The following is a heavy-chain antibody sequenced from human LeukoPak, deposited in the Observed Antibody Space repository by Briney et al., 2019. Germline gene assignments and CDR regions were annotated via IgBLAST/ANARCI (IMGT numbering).Heavy chain of an antibody. Sequence: PSETLSLTCTVSGGSISSGGCYWSWIRQHPGKGLEWIGYIYYSGSTYYNPSLKSRVTISVDTSKNQFSLKLSSVTAADTAVYYCARDRYSGYDGFGAFDIWGQGTMVTASS. CDR2: IYYSGST. J-gene: IGHJ3*02. CDR1: GGSISSGGCY. D-gene: IGHD5-12*01. CDR3: ARDRYSGYDGFGAFDI. V-gene: IGHV4-31*03.